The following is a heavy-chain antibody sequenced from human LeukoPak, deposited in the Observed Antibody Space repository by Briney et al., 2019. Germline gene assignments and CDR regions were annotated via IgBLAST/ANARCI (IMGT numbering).Heavy chain of an antibody. CDR3: ARHALDVVPTTLEF. CDR2: IYYSGST. CDR1: GASISNSDYY. Sequence: PSETLSLTCTVSGASISNSDYYWSWLRQHPGKGLEWIGYIYYSGSTYYNPSLKSRVSISVDTSKNQFSLKLSSVTAADTAVYYCARHALDVVPTTLEFWGQGTLVTVSS. J-gene: IGHJ4*02. D-gene: IGHD5-12*01. V-gene: IGHV4-31*03.